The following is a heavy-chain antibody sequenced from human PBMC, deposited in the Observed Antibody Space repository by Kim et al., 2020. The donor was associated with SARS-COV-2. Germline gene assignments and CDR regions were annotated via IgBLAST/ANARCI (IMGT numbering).Heavy chain of an antibody. Sequence: GGSLRLSCAASGFTFSSYAMHWVRQAPGKGLEWVAVISYDGSNKYYADPVKGRFTISRDNSKNTLYLQMNSLRAEDTAVYYCARDKLRYFDWLLLDPHVGYYYYGMDVWGQGTTVTVSS. CDR3: ARDKLRYFDWLLLDPHVGYYYYGMDV. J-gene: IGHJ6*02. CDR1: GFTFSSYA. CDR2: ISYDGSNK. D-gene: IGHD3-9*01. V-gene: IGHV3-30*04.